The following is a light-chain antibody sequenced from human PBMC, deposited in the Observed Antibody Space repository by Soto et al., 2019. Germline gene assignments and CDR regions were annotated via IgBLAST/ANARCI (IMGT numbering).Light chain of an antibody. CDR1: QSVSSSY. J-gene: IGKJ5*01. CDR3: QQYGSSPPIT. V-gene: IGKV3-20*01. CDR2: GAS. Sequence: EIVLTQSPGTLSLSPGERATLSCRASQSVSSSYLAWYQQKPGQAPRLLIYGASSGATGIPDRLSGSGSGTDVTLTISRLEPEDFAVYYCQQYGSSPPITFGQGTRLEIK.